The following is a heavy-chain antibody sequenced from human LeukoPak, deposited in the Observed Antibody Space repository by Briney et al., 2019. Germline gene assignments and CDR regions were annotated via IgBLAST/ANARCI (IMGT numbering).Heavy chain of an antibody. CDR2: IYYSGST. V-gene: IGHV4-39*07. CDR3: ARIPNPDYYYYGMDV. Sequence: SETLSLTCTVSGGSISSSSYYWGWIRQPPGKGLEWIGSIYYSGSTYYNPSLKSRVTISVDTSKNQFSLKLSSVTATDTAVYYCARIPNPDYYYYGMDVWGQGTTGTVSS. CDR1: GGSISSSSYY. D-gene: IGHD1-14*01. J-gene: IGHJ6*02.